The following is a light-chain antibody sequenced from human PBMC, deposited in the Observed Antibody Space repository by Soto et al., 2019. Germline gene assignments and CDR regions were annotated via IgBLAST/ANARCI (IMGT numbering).Light chain of an antibody. CDR3: QQLNGYPLT. Sequence: DVPLTQSPSFLSASVGDMVSITCRASQDISTYLAWYQQKPGKAPKILIYAASTLQTGVPSRFSGSGSGTEFTLTISGLQPEDFATFLCQQLNGYPLTFGGGTKVDIK. V-gene: IGKV1-9*01. J-gene: IGKJ4*01. CDR1: QDISTY. CDR2: AAS.